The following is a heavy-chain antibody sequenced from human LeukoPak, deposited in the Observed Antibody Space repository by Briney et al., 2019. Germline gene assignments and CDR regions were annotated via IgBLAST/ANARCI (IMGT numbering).Heavy chain of an antibody. CDR2: ISSSSSTI. Sequence: GGSLRLSCAASGFTFSTYSMNWVRQAPGKGLEWVSYISSSSSTIYYADSVKGRFTISRDNAKNSLYLQMNSLRAEDTAVYYCARDVLDRITGTTGANWFDPWGQGTLVTVSS. V-gene: IGHV3-48*01. CDR3: ARDVLDRITGTTGANWFDP. D-gene: IGHD1-20*01. J-gene: IGHJ5*02. CDR1: GFTFSTYS.